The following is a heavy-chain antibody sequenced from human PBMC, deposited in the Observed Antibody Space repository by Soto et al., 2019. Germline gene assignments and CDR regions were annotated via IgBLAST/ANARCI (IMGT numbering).Heavy chain of an antibody. V-gene: IGHV2-5*02. CDR3: AHRLAGYRRPRSWAYFDY. Sequence: QITLKESGPTLVKPTQTLTLTCTFSGFSLSTSGVGVGWIRQPPGKALEWLALIYWDNDKYYSPSLKTRLTITKDTSRNQVVLTLTNIDPVDTATYYCAHRLAGYRRPRSWAYFDYWGHGTLVTVSS. D-gene: IGHD6-13*01. CDR1: GFSLSTSGVG. J-gene: IGHJ4*01. CDR2: IYWDNDK.